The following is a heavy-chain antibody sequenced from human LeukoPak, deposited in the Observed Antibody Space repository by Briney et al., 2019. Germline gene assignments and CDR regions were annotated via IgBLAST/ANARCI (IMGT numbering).Heavy chain of an antibody. V-gene: IGHV3-23*01. J-gene: IGHJ6*03. CDR3: AKNGDRGAYCTGGTCYPYFYYYMDV. Sequence: PGGSLRLSCAASGFTFSDYYMSWIRQAPGKGLEWVSSISSTGGTTYYADSVKGRFTISRDNSKNTLYLQMNSLRAEDTAIYYCAKNGDRGAYCTGGTCYPYFYYYMDVWGKGTTVTI. CDR2: ISSTGGTT. D-gene: IGHD2-15*01. CDR1: GFTFSDYY.